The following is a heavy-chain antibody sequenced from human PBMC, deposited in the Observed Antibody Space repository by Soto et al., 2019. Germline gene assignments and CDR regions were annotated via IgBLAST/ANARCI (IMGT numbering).Heavy chain of an antibody. Sequence: KAGGSLRLSCAASGFTFSSYSMNWVRQAPGKGLEWVSSISSSSSYIYYADSVKGRFTISRDNAKNSLYLQMNSLRAEDTAVYYCARESYYYDSSGYYTFDIWGQGTMVTVSS. J-gene: IGHJ3*02. D-gene: IGHD3-22*01. CDR2: ISSSSSYI. CDR3: ARESYYYDSSGYYTFDI. V-gene: IGHV3-21*01. CDR1: GFTFSSYS.